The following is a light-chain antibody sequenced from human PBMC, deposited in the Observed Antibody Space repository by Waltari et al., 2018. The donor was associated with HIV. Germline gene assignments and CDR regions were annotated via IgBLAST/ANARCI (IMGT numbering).Light chain of an antibody. CDR3: ASWDDSLSIVV. CDR2: MTN. CDR1: SSTVGSNY. V-gene: IGLV1-47*01. J-gene: IGLJ2*01. Sequence: QSVLTQPPSASGTPGQRITLSCSGSSSTVGSNYVYWYQPLPGTAPKVLIFMTNQRPSGVPDRFSASKSGTSASLAISGLRSEDEADYYCASWDDSLSIVVFGGGTKLTVL.